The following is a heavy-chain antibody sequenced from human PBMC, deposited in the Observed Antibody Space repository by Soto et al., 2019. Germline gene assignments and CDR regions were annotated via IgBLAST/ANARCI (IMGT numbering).Heavy chain of an antibody. CDR2: IYYSGST. Sequence: SETLSLTCTASGGSISSGDYCWSWIRQPPGKGLEWIGYIYYSGSTYYNPSLKGRVTISVDTSKNQFSLKLSSVTAADTAVYYCARGAYYDSSGYYFDYWGQGTLVTVSS. CDR1: GGSISSGDYC. CDR3: ARGAYYDSSGYYFDY. J-gene: IGHJ4*02. V-gene: IGHV4-30-4*01. D-gene: IGHD3-22*01.